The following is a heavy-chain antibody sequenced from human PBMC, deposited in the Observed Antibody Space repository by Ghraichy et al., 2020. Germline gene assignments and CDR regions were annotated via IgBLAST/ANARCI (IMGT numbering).Heavy chain of an antibody. CDR3: ARAHFWSGYALGDAFNI. V-gene: IGHV3-21*01. Sequence: GGSLRLSCAASEFTSSSNGMNWVRQAPGKGLEWVSAIGSGGSYIYYKDSLKGRFTVFRDTAKNSLYLQMNSLRAEDTAVYYCARAHFWSGYALGDAFNIWGQGTMVTVSS. D-gene: IGHD3-3*02. CDR1: EFTSSSNG. J-gene: IGHJ3*02. CDR2: IGSGGSYI.